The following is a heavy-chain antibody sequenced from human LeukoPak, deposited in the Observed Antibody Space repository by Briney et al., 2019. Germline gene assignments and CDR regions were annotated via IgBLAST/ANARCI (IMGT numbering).Heavy chain of an antibody. CDR2: IIPIFGIA. D-gene: IGHD6-19*01. CDR3: ARDGQQWRDAFDI. CDR1: GGTFSSYA. J-gene: IGHJ3*02. V-gene: IGHV1-69*13. Sequence: ASVKISCKASGGTFSSYAISWVRQPPGQGLEWMGRIIPIFGIANYARQFQDRVTITAAESTSTPSMELSSLRSEDTAVYYCARDGQQWRDAFDICGQGTMVTVSS.